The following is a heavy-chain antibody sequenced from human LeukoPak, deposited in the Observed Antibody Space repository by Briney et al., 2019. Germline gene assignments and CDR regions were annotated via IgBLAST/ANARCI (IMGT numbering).Heavy chain of an antibody. CDR1: GYTFTGYY. J-gene: IGHJ5*02. CDR3: ARGVLLRLRLGELSLRDRFDP. CDR2: IYPNGGGT. Sequence: ASVKVSCKASGYTFTGYYMHWVRQAPGQGLEWMGWIYPNGGGTNYAQKFQGRVTMTRDTSISTAYMELSRLRSDDTAVYYCARGVLLRLRLGELSLRDRFDPWGQGALVTVSS. V-gene: IGHV1-2*02. D-gene: IGHD3-16*02.